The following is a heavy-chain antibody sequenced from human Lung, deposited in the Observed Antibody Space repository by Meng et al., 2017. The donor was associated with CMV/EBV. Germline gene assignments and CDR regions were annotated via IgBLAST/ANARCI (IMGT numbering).Heavy chain of an antibody. Sequence: SETXSLXCTVSGGSISSRTYYWAWLRQPPGKGLDWIGSVYYSGSPHYNPSLKSRVTISVDTSKNQFSLTLRSVTAADTAVYYCARDAPGRSGDAFSLWGQGXLVPSPQ. V-gene: IGHV4-39*07. J-gene: IGHJ4*03. D-gene: IGHD1-26*01. CDR1: GGSISSRTYY. CDR3: ARDAPGRSGDAFSL. CDR2: VYYSGSP.